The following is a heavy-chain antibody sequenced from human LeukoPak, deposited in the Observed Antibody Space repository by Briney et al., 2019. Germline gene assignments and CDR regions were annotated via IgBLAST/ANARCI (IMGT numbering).Heavy chain of an antibody. CDR1: GGSFSGYY. V-gene: IGHV4-34*01. CDR2: INHSGST. Sequence: SETLSLTCAVYGGSFSGYYWSWIRQPPGKGLEWIGEINHSGSTNYNPSLKSRVTISVDTSKNQFSLKLSSVTAADTAVYYCARGRPWTTVTRYFDYWAREPRSPSPQ. CDR3: ARGRPWTTVTRYFDY. D-gene: IGHD4-17*01. J-gene: IGHJ4*02.